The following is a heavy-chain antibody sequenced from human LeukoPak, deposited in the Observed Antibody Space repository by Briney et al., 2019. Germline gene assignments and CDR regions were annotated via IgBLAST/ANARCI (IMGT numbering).Heavy chain of an antibody. D-gene: IGHD2-2*01. V-gene: IGHV3-7*01. J-gene: IGHJ4*02. CDR1: GFKFSDFW. CDR3: ARAGVWCNSTTCYPEAFDY. CDR2: IKEDGSEE. Sequence: GGSLRLSCAASGFKFSDFWMTWVRQTPGKGLEWVANIKEDGSEEYHVDSVKGRFTISRDNTKSSLFLQMNSLRGDDTAVYYCARAGVWCNSTTCYPEAFDYWGQGSLVTVSS.